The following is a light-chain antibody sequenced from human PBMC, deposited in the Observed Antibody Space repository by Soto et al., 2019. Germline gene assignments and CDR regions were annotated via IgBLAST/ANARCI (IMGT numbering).Light chain of an antibody. J-gene: IGKJ1*01. V-gene: IGKV3-20*01. Sequence: EIVLTQSPGTLYLSPGERATLSCSVSQSVSNNYLAWYQQKPGQAPRLLIYGASNRATGIPDRFSGSGSGTDFTLTISRLEPEDFAVYYCQQYGRSGTFGQGTKVDIK. CDR3: QQYGRSGT. CDR2: GAS. CDR1: QSVSNNY.